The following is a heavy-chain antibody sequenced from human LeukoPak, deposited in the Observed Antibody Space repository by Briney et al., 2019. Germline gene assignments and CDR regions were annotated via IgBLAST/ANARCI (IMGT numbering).Heavy chain of an antibody. CDR3: TTDWASGAGSYPFDAFDI. V-gene: IGHV3-15*01. CDR1: GFTFSNAW. Sequence: GGSLRLSCAASGFTFSNAWMSWVRQAPGKGLEWVGRIKSKTDGGTTDYAAPVKGRFTISRDDSKNTLYLQMNSLRTEDTAVYYCTTDWASGAGSYPFDAFDIWGQGTMVTVSS. CDR2: IKSKTDGGTT. J-gene: IGHJ3*02. D-gene: IGHD1-26*01.